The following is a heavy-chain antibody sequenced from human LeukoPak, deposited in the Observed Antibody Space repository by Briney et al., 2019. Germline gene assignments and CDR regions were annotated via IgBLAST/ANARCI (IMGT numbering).Heavy chain of an antibody. J-gene: IGHJ5*02. CDR3: ASGYSSGWYANRFDP. Sequence: ASVKVSCKASGGTFSSYAISWVRQAPGQGLEWMGGIIPIFGTANYAQKFQGRVTITTDESTSTAYMELSSLRSEDTAVYYCASGYSSGWYANRFDPWGQGTLVTVSS. CDR1: GGTFSSYA. D-gene: IGHD6-19*01. V-gene: IGHV1-69*05. CDR2: IIPIFGTA.